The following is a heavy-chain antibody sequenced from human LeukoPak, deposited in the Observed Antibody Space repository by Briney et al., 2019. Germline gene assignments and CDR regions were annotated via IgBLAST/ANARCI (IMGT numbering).Heavy chain of an antibody. CDR3: ARDSLTLNAFDI. V-gene: IGHV4-59*01. Sequence: SETLSLTCTVSGGSISSYYWSWIRQPPGKGLEWIGYIYYSGSTNYNPSLKSRVTISVDTSKNQFSLNLTSVTAADTAVYYCARDSLTLNAFDIWGLGTMVTVSS. J-gene: IGHJ3*02. CDR2: IYYSGST. D-gene: IGHD3-16*01. CDR1: GGSISSYY.